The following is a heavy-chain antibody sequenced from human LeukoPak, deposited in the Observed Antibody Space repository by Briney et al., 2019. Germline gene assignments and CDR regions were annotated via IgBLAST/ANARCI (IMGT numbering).Heavy chain of an antibody. Sequence: SQTLSFTCAISGDRVSSNSAAWNWIRQSPSRGLEWLGRTYYRSKWYYDYALSVKRRIVINPDTSKNQFSLQLNSVTPEDTAVYYCARQSSTDYYYYGLDVWGQGTTVAVSS. J-gene: IGHJ6*02. D-gene: IGHD1-1*01. V-gene: IGHV6-1*01. CDR1: GDRVSSNSAA. CDR3: ARQSSTDYYYYGLDV. CDR2: TYYRSKWYY.